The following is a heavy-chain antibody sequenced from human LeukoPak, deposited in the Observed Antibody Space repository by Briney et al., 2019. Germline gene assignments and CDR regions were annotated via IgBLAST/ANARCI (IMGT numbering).Heavy chain of an antibody. J-gene: IGHJ4*02. Sequence: GASVKVSCKASGYTFTSYAMNWVRQAPGQGLEWMGWINTNTGNPTYAQGFTGRFAFSLDTSVSTAYLQISSLKAEDTAVYYCATEPLLWFGELAKPYYFDYWGQGTLVTVSS. CDR1: GYTFTSYA. CDR2: INTNTGNP. D-gene: IGHD3-10*01. CDR3: ATEPLLWFGELAKPYYFDY. V-gene: IGHV7-4-1*02.